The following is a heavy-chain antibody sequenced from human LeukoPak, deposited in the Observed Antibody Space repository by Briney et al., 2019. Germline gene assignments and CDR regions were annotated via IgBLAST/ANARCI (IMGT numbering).Heavy chain of an antibody. V-gene: IGHV7-4-1*02. D-gene: IGHD3-16*01. J-gene: IGHJ4*02. CDR2: INTNTGNP. CDR3: ARGGSSTPFDY. CDR1: GYTFTSYD. Sequence: ASVKVSCKASGYTFTSYDINWVRQATGQGLEWMGWINTNTGNPTYAQGFTGRFVFSLDTSVSTAYLQISSLKAEDTAVYYCARGGSSTPFDYWGQGTLVTVSS.